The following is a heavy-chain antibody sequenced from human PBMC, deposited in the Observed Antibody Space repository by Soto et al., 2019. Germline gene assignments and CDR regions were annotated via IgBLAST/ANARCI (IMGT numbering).Heavy chain of an antibody. CDR1: GYTFTGYY. V-gene: IGHV1-2*04. Sequence: ASVKVSCKASGYTFTGYYMHWVRQAPGQGLEWMGWINPKSGGTNYAQKFQGWVAMTRDTSITTAYMELSRLRSDDTAVYYCATRSPAFDFWGQGTLVTVSS. CDR3: ATRSPAFDF. CDR2: INPKSGGT. J-gene: IGHJ4*02.